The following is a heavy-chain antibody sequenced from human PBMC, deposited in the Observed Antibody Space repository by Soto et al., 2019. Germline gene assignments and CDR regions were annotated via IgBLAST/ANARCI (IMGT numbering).Heavy chain of an antibody. CDR1: GGSISSGGYS. CDR2: IYHGAST. Sequence: SETLSLTCAVSGGSISSGGYSWTWIRQPPGKGLEWIGYIYHGASTYYNPSLKSRVTISVDRSKNQFSLKLSSVTAADTAVYYCARGDLLAFWGQGTLVTV. J-gene: IGHJ4*02. D-gene: IGHD2-15*01. V-gene: IGHV4-30-2*01. CDR3: ARGDLLAF.